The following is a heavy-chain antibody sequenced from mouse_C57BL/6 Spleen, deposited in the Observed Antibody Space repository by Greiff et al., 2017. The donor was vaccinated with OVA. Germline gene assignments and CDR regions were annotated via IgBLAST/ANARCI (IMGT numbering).Heavy chain of an antibody. Sequence: QVQLQQPGAELVKPGASVKLSCKASGYTFTSYWMHWVKQRPGQGLEWIGMIHPNSGSTNYNEKFKSKATLTVDESSSTAYMQLSSLTSEDSAVYYCARGDYGSSFAYWGQGTLVTVSA. J-gene: IGHJ3*01. D-gene: IGHD1-1*01. CDR2: IHPNSGST. CDR3: ARGDYGSSFAY. CDR1: GYTFTSYW. V-gene: IGHV1-64*01.